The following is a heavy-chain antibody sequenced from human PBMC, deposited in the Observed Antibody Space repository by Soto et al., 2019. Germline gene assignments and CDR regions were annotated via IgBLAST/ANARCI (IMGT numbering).Heavy chain of an antibody. CDR3: ARGLDTCISTSCYYFRRMTGSDY. D-gene: IGHD2-2*01. CDR1: GGSISSGGYY. J-gene: IGHJ4*02. Sequence: PSETLSLTCTVSGGSISSGGYYWSWIRQHPGKGLEWIGYIYYSGNTYYNPSLKSRVTISVDTSKNQFSLKLSSVTAADTAVYYCARGLDTCISTSCYYFRRMTGSDYWGQGTLVTVSS. V-gene: IGHV4-31*03. CDR2: IYYSGNT.